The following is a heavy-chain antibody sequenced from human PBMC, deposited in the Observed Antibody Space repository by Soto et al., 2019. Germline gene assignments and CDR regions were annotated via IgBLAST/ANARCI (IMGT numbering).Heavy chain of an antibody. CDR1: GGTFNNFA. CDR3: ATATISPVAATLYHDGMDV. Sequence: QVQLVQSGAEVKKPGSSVKVSCQASGGTFNNFAFTWVRQAPGQGLEWLGGIMPVFHTTNIAQTFQDRITVTADYFTTTVYMEMTSLRYDGTAVYYCATATISPVAATLYHDGMDVWGQGTTVTVSS. D-gene: IGHD6-25*01. J-gene: IGHJ6*02. V-gene: IGHV1-69*01. CDR2: IMPVFHTT.